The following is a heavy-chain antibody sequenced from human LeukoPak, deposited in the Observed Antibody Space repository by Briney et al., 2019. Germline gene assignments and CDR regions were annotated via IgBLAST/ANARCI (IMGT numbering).Heavy chain of an antibody. CDR1: GYTFTSYG. CDR2: ISAYNGNT. CDR3: ARSYSSSWYSAFDI. V-gene: IGHV1-18*01. Sequence: GASVKVSCKASGYTFTSYGISWVRQAPGQGPEWMGWISAYNGNTNYAQKLQGRVTMTTDTSTSTAYMELRSLRSDDTAVYYCARSYSSSWYSAFDIWGQGTMVTVSS. D-gene: IGHD6-13*01. J-gene: IGHJ3*02.